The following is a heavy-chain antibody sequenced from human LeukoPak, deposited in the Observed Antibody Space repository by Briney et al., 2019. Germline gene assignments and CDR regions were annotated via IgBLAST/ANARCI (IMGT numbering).Heavy chain of an antibody. D-gene: IGHD5-12*01. V-gene: IGHV4-61*01. J-gene: IGHJ4*02. Sequence: PSETLSLTCTVSGASFNSGSSYWSWLRQPPGKGLEWIGYIYYSGITNYNPSLKSRVSMSVDTSKNQFSLKLSSVTAADTAVYYCARDSRGHSGYDLDYWGQGTLVTVSS. CDR2: IYYSGIT. CDR3: ARDSRGHSGYDLDY. CDR1: GASFNSGSSY.